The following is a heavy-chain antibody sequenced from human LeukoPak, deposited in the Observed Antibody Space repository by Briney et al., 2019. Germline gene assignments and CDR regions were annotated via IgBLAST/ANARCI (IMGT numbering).Heavy chain of an antibody. D-gene: IGHD2-15*01. J-gene: IGHJ3*02. Sequence: ASVKVSCKASGGTFSSYAISWVRQAPGQGLEWMGWINPDSGGTNFAQKFQGRVTMTRDTYISTAYMELSRLRSDDTAVYYCARIYCSGGSCYSEDAFDIWGQGTMVTVSS. CDR2: INPDSGGT. V-gene: IGHV1-2*02. CDR3: ARIYCSGGSCYSEDAFDI. CDR1: GGTFSSYA.